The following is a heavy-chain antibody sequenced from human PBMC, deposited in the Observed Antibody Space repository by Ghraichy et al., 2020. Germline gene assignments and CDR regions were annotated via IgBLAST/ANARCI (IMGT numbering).Heavy chain of an antibody. J-gene: IGHJ3*01. Sequence: SETLSLTCTVSGGSIREYYWSWIRQAPGKGLEWVGYIYQSGTTHYNLSLKSRVTISIDTSKNQFSLKLRSVTAADAAVYFCARDDSIGAGLFDVWGQGAMVTVSS. D-gene: IGHD2/OR15-2a*01. CDR3: ARDDSIGAGLFDV. V-gene: IGHV4-59*01. CDR1: GGSIREYY. CDR2: IYQSGTT.